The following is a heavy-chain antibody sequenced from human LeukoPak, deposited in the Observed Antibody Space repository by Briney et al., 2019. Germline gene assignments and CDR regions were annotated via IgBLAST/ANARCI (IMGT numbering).Heavy chain of an antibody. Sequence: QTGGSLRLSCAASGFTFSSYSMNWVRQAPGKGLEWVSSISSSSSYIYYADSVKGPFTISRDNAKNSLYLQMNSLRAEDTAVYYCARGRYGQVVYWGQGTLVTVSS. D-gene: IGHD4-17*01. CDR1: GFTFSSYS. V-gene: IGHV3-21*01. CDR3: ARGRYGQVVY. CDR2: ISSSSSYI. J-gene: IGHJ4*02.